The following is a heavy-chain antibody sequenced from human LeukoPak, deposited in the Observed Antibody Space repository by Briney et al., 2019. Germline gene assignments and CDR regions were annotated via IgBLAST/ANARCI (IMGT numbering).Heavy chain of an antibody. J-gene: IGHJ4*02. CDR3: ARDTPYSSSWDGTIPTE. D-gene: IGHD6-13*01. CDR2: IYYSGST. CDR1: GGSISSSSYY. V-gene: IGHV4-39*07. Sequence: PSETLSLTCTVSGGSISSSSYYWGWIRQPAGKGLEWIGSIYYSGSTYYNPSLKSRVTISVDTSKNQFSLKLSSVTAADTAVYYCARDTPYSSSWDGTIPTEWGQGTLVTVSS.